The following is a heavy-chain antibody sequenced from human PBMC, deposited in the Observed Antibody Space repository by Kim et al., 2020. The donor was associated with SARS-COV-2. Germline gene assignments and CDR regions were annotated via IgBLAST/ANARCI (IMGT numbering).Heavy chain of an antibody. V-gene: IGHV1-69*13. CDR3: ARDPGSGYSGYDPTMDV. D-gene: IGHD5-12*01. CDR1: GGTFSSYA. CDR2: IIPIFGTA. Sequence: SVKVSCKASGGTFSSYAISWVRQAPGQGLEWMGGIIPIFGTANYAQKFQGRVTITADESTSTAYMELSSLRSEDTAVYYCARDPGSGYSGYDPTMDVWGQGTTVTVSS. J-gene: IGHJ6*02.